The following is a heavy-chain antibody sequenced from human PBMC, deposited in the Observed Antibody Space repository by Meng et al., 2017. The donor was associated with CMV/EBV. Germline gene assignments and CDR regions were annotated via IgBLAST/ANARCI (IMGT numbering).Heavy chain of an antibody. D-gene: IGHD5-24*01. CDR2: IKSKTDGGTA. J-gene: IGHJ3*02. V-gene: IGHV3-15*01. CDR3: AGDGGWGAFDI. Sequence: GGSLRPSCPASGFTFSNAWMSWVRQAPGKGLGWVGRIKSKTDGGTADYAAPVKGRFTISRDDSKNTLYLQMNSLRAEDTAVYYCAGDGGWGAFDIWGQGTMVTVSS. CDR1: GFTFSNAW.